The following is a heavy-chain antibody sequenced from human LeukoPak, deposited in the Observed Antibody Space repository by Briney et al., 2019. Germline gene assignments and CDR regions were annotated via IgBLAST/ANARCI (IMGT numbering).Heavy chain of an antibody. J-gene: IGHJ5*02. CDR1: GFTFNDYY. V-gene: IGHV3-11*01. CDR3: ATDGAGFDT. CDR2: INIGGTNT. Sequence: GGSLRLSCAASGFTFNDYYMSWIRQAPGKGLEWLSYINIGGTNTHYADSVKGRFTISRDNAWKSLYLEMNNLRAEDTAVYYCATDGAGFDTWGQGVLVTVSS.